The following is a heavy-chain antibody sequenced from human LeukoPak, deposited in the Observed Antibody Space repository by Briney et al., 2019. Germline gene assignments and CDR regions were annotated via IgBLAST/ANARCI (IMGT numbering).Heavy chain of an antibody. D-gene: IGHD1-1*01. CDR3: ATRGTSATKYFAD. V-gene: IGHV3-23*01. Sequence: PGGSLRLSCGASGFTFSGFVMSWVRQTPGKGLEWVATITAGGSNTYYADSVKGRFTISRDNSKNTLHLQMNSLRAEDTAVYYCATRGTSATKYFADWGQGTLVSVSS. J-gene: IGHJ4*02. CDR1: GFTFSGFV. CDR2: ITAGGSNT.